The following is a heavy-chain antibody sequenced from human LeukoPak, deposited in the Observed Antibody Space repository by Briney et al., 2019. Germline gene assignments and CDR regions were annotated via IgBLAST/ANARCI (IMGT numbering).Heavy chain of an antibody. CDR2: ISDSGNT. J-gene: IGHJ4*02. Sequence: PGGSLRLSCAASGFTLSSYAMSWVRQAPGKGLEWVSAISDSGNTYHADSVKGRFTISRDNSKNTLYLRMNSLRAEDTAVYYCAKARPFDWLTSSPPESGYWGQGTLVTVSS. D-gene: IGHD3-9*01. V-gene: IGHV3-23*01. CDR3: AKARPFDWLTSSPPESGY. CDR1: GFTLSSYA.